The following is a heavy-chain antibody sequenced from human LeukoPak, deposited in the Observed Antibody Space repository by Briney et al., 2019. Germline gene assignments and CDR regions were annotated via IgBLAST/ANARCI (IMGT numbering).Heavy chain of an antibody. CDR3: ARFGEDYYGSGSYGLN. CDR1: GGFISSSSYY. D-gene: IGHD3-10*01. CDR2: IYYSGST. V-gene: IGHV4-39*07. J-gene: IGHJ4*02. Sequence: SETLSLTRTVSGGFISSSSYYWGWIRQPPGKGLEWIGSIYYSGSTYYNPSLKSRVTISVDTSKNQFSLKLSSVTAADTAVYYCARFGEDYYGSGSYGLNWGQGTLVTVSS.